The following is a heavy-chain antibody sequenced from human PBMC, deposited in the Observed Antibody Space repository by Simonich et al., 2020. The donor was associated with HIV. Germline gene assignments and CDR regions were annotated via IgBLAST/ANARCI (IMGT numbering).Heavy chain of an antibody. CDR3: ASLDPMYYYDSSGYFDDAFDI. V-gene: IGHV4-34*01. CDR2: INHSGSP. Sequence: QVQLQQWGAGLLKPSATLSLTCAVYGGSFSGYYWSWIRQPPEKGLEWIGEINHSGSPTTNPSLKSRVTISVDHAKNHFSLKLSSVTAADTAVYYCASLDPMYYYDSSGYFDDAFDIWGQGTMVTVSS. CDR1: GGSFSGYY. J-gene: IGHJ3*02. D-gene: IGHD3-22*01.